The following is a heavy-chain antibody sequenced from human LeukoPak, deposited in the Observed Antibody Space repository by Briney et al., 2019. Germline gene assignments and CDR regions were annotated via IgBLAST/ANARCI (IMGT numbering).Heavy chain of an antibody. V-gene: IGHV3-48*01. CDR2: ISSSSSTI. J-gene: IGHJ4*02. Sequence: GGSLRLSCAASGFTFSSYSMNWVRQAPGKGLEWVSYISSSSSTIYYADSVKGRFTISRDNAKNSLYLQMNSLRAEDTAVYYCARDSRGDYYDSSGYDDLDYWGQGTLATVSS. CDR1: GFTFSSYS. D-gene: IGHD3-22*01. CDR3: ARDSRGDYYDSSGYDDLDY.